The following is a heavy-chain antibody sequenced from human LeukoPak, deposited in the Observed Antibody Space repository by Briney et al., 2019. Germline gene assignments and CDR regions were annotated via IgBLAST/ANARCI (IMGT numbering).Heavy chain of an antibody. CDR1: GFTFHTYT. J-gene: IGHJ4*02. CDR3: AKDAPVNIVVVPAANS. CDR2: ISGSGGST. D-gene: IGHD2-2*01. V-gene: IGHV3-23*01. Sequence: GGSLRLSCAASGFTFHTYTVNWVRRAPGKGLKWVSAISGSGGSTYYADSVKGRFTISRDNSKNTLYLQMNSLRAEDTAVYYCAKDAPVNIVVVPAANSWGQGTLVTVSS.